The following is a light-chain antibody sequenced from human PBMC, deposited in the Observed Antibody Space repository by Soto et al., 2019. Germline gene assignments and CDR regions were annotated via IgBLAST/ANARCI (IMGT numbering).Light chain of an antibody. J-gene: IGKJ2*01. CDR2: GVS. Sequence: EIVLTQSPGTQSLSPGEGATLSCRASQSVSSSYLAWYQKKPGQAPRLLIYGVSNRANGIPDRFSGSGSGTDFTLTISRLEPEDFAVYYCQQYGGSPYTFGQGTKLEIK. CDR3: QQYGGSPYT. V-gene: IGKV3-20*01. CDR1: QSVSSSY.